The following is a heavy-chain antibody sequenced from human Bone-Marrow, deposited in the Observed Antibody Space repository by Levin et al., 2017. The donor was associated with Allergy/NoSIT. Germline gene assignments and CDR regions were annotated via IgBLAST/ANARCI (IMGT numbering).Heavy chain of an antibody. V-gene: IGHV5-51*01. CDR2: VYPGDSDA. CDR1: GYSFTNYW. Sequence: ASVKVSCQGSGYSFTNYWIGWVRQMPGKGLEWVGVVYPGDSDARYSPSFQGHVTISAANSITTAFLQWSSLRASDTAIFYCVRTGGSGDWDIDFWGQGTLVTVSS. CDR3: VRTGGSGDWDIDF. D-gene: IGHD2-21*02. J-gene: IGHJ4*02.